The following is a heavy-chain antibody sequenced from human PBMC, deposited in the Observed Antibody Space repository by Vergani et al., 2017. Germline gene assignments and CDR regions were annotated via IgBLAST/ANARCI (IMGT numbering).Heavy chain of an antibody. D-gene: IGHD3-10*01. V-gene: IGHV4-34*02. Sequence: QVHLQQRGAGVLKPSETLSLTCGVIGGSLCGYFWSWIRQSPGRGLAWIGEITALGSAKYSPSATSRVTISVDTSRGEFTLTVTSVTAADTGLYFCASRRPRLNLGSKSNAGTFDSWGQGTLVTVSS. CDR3: ASRRPRLNLGSKSNAGTFDS. J-gene: IGHJ4*02. CDR2: ITALGSA. CDR1: GGSLCGYF.